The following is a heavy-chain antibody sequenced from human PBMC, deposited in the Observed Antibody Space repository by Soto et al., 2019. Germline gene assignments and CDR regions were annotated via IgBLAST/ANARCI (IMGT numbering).Heavy chain of an antibody. J-gene: IGHJ5*02. Sequence: PRGSLRLSCAASGITFSSYALSWVRQAPGKGLEWVSAISGSGGSTYYADSVKGRFTISRDNSKNTLYLQMNSLRAEDTAVYYCAKSRVGYSSSLDFDPCGQGTLVTVSS. CDR2: ISGSGGST. V-gene: IGHV3-23*01. CDR1: GITFSSYA. CDR3: AKSRVGYSSSLDFDP. D-gene: IGHD6-13*01.